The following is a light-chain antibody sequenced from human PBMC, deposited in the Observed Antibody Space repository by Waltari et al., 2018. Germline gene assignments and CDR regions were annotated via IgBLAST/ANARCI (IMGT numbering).Light chain of an antibody. Sequence: DIQMTQSPSSMSASVGDRVAITCQASQDIMNYLSWYQQKPGKAPKLLIYDASNLETGVPSRFSGSASGTDFTFTISSLQPEDIGTYYCQQYKDLPRTFGQGTKVEFK. J-gene: IGKJ1*01. CDR2: DAS. V-gene: IGKV1-33*01. CDR3: QQYKDLPRT. CDR1: QDIMNY.